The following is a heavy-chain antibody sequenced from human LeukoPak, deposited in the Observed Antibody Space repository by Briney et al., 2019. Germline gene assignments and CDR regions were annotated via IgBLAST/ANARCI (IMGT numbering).Heavy chain of an antibody. D-gene: IGHD3-10*01. V-gene: IGHV4-34*01. J-gene: IGHJ4*02. CDR3: AGGEPIYGSGSYYNPNNDY. CDR2: INHSGST. Sequence: SETLSLTCAVYGGSFSGYYWSWIRQPPGKGLEWIGEINHSGSTNYNPSLKSRVTISVDTSKNQFSLELSSVTAADTAVYYCAGGEPIYGSGSYYNPNNDYWGQGTLVTVSS. CDR1: GGSFSGYY.